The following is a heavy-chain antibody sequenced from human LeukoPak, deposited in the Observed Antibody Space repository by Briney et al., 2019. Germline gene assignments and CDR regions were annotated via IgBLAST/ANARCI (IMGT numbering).Heavy chain of an antibody. V-gene: IGHV3-53*01. CDR2: IYSGGST. CDR1: GFTVSSNY. J-gene: IGHJ4*02. CDR3: TRSSGWYGFVDY. D-gene: IGHD6-19*01. Sequence: GGSLRLSCAASGFTVSSNYMSWVRQAPGKGLEWVSVIYSGGSTYYADSVKGRFTISRDNSKNTLYLQMNSLRAEDTAVYYCTRSSGWYGFVDYWGQGTLVTVSS.